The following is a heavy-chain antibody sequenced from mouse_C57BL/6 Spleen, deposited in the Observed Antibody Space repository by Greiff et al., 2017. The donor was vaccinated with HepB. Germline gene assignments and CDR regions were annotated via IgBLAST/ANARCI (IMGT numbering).Heavy chain of an antibody. D-gene: IGHD1-1*01. CDR1: GYTFTDYY. Sequence: EVQLQQSGPELVKPGASVKISCKASGYTFTDYYMNWVKQSHGKSLEWIGDINPNNGGTSYNQKFKGKATLTVDKSSSTAYMELRSLTSEDSAVYYCARSGVITTVVATVDYWGQGTTLTVSS. V-gene: IGHV1-26*01. J-gene: IGHJ2*01. CDR3: ARSGVITTVVATVDY. CDR2: INPNNGGT.